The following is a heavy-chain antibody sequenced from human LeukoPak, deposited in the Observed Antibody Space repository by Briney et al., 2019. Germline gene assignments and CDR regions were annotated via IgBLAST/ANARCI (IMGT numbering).Heavy chain of an antibody. CDR3: ARTPATIVGSTSAFDI. J-gene: IGHJ3*02. Sequence: GGSLRLSCAASGFTVSGNYMSWVRQAPGKGLEHVSAINHDGTTTYYGNSVKGRFTISRDNSKNTLFLQMGSLRAEDMAVYYCARTPATIVGSTSAFDIWGQGTMVTVSS. CDR1: GFTVSGNY. D-gene: IGHD1-26*01. CDR2: INHDGTTT. V-gene: IGHV3-64*01.